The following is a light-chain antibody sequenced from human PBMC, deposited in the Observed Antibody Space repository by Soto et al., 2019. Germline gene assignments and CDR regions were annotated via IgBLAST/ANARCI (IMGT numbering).Light chain of an antibody. V-gene: IGKV1-9*01. CDR3: QHHDSYPVT. CDR2: TAS. Sequence: DIQLTQSPSFLSASVGDRVTITCRASQGISSYLAWYQQKPGKAPKLLIYTASTLLSGVPSRFSGSGSGTEFTLSISRLQPEDFATYYCQHHDSYPVTFGGGTKVEIK. CDR1: QGISSY. J-gene: IGKJ4*01.